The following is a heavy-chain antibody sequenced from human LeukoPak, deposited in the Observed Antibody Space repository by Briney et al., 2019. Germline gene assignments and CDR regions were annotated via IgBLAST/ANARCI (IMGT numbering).Heavy chain of an antibody. J-gene: IGHJ4*02. Sequence: GGSLRLSCAASGFTFSSYGMHWVRQAPGKGLEWVAFIRYDGSNKYYADSVRGRFTISRDNSRNTMYLQMNSLRAEDAAVYYCAKAPVTSCRGAFCYPFDSWGQGTVVTVSS. V-gene: IGHV3-30*02. CDR3: AKAPVTSCRGAFCYPFDS. D-gene: IGHD2-15*01. CDR2: IRYDGSNK. CDR1: GFTFSSYG.